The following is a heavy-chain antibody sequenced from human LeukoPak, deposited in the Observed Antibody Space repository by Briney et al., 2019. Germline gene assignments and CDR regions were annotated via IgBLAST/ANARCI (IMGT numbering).Heavy chain of an antibody. Sequence: GGSLRLSCAASGFTFSSYAMSWVREAPGKGLEWVSAISGGGGSTYSADSVKGRFTISRDNSKNTLYLQMNSLRAEDTAVYYCAKESGTYSSSPFDFWGQGTLVTVSS. D-gene: IGHD6-6*01. J-gene: IGHJ4*02. CDR2: ISGGGGST. V-gene: IGHV3-23*01. CDR1: GFTFSSYA. CDR3: AKESGTYSSSPFDF.